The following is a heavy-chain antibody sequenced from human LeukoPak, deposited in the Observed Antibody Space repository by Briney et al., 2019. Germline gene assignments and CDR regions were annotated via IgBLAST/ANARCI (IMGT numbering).Heavy chain of an antibody. Sequence: ASVKVSCKTSGYTFSAFYIQWVRQAPGQGPEWMGWINPDSGGSEYGQKFQGRVTFTSDTSSTTVYMEVRSLKSDDTAVYYCARDRDGYNYYDYWGQGTLVTVSS. CDR2: INPDSGGS. D-gene: IGHD5-24*01. CDR1: GYTFSAFY. V-gene: IGHV1-2*02. J-gene: IGHJ4*02. CDR3: ARDRDGYNYYDY.